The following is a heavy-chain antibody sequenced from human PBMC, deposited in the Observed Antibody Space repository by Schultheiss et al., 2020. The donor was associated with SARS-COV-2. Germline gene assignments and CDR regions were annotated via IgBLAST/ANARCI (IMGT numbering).Heavy chain of an antibody. CDR3: ARALGCSGGSCYLGLDY. CDR2: IGTAGDP. J-gene: IGHJ4*02. D-gene: IGHD2-15*01. V-gene: IGHV3-13*05. Sequence: GESLKISCAASGFTFSSYDMHWVRQATGKGLEWVSAIGTAGDPYYPGSVKGRFTISRDNAKNSLYLQMNSLRAEDTAVYYCARALGCSGGSCYLGLDYWGQGTLVTVSS. CDR1: GFTFSSYD.